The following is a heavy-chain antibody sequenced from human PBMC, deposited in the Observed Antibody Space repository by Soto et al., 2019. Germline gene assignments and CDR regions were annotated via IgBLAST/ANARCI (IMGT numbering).Heavy chain of an antibody. J-gene: IGHJ4*02. V-gene: IGHV1-69*13. Sequence: SVKVSCKASGGTFSSYAISWVRQAPGQGLEWMGGIIPIFGTANYAQKFQGRVTITADESTSTAYMELSSLRSEDTAVYYCARVRAGVVGATTYFDYWGQGTLVTVSS. CDR3: ARVRAGVVGATTYFDY. D-gene: IGHD1-26*01. CDR2: IIPIFGTA. CDR1: GGTFSSYA.